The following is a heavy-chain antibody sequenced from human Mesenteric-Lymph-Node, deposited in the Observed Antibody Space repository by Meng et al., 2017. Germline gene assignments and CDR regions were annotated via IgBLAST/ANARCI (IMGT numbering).Heavy chain of an antibody. J-gene: IGHJ4*02. CDR1: GYTLSSDG. CDR3: ANRGNPYLDC. V-gene: IGHV1-18*01. CDR2: INRYNGNT. Sequence: QDRLVQSGAEVKKPGASGKVSCTASGYTLSSDGFSWVRQAPGQGLEWMGWINRYNGNTDYAQKFQGRVTMTTDTSTSTAYMELRSLKSDDTAVYYCANRGNPYLDCWGQGTLVTVSS.